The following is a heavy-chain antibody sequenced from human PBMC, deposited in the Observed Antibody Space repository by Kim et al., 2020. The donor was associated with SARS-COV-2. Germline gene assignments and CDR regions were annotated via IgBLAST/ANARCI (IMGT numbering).Heavy chain of an antibody. D-gene: IGHD1-26*01. CDR3: ARLNSDSGKYFWFDP. V-gene: IGHV4-4*02. Sequence: SETLSLTCAVSNGSISGNWWTWVRQPPGKGLEWIGEIYHSGGTTYNPSLRSRVTISVDKSKNNFSLNLSSVTAADTAVYYCARLNSDSGKYFWFDPWGQG. CDR1: NGSISGNW. J-gene: IGHJ5*02. CDR2: IYHSGGT.